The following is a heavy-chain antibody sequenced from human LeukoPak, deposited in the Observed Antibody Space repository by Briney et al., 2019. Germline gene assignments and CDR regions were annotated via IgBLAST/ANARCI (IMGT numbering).Heavy chain of an antibody. D-gene: IGHD1-26*01. CDR1: GGSISSYY. CDR3: ARLRLVGVLDSSLYYFDY. V-gene: IGHV4-59*08. Sequence: SETLSLTCTVSGGSISSYYWSWIRQPPGKGLEWIGYIYYSGSTNYTPSLKSRVTISVDTSKNQFSLKLSSVTAADTAVYYCARLRLVGVLDSSLYYFDYWGQGTLVTVSS. CDR2: IYYSGST. J-gene: IGHJ4*02.